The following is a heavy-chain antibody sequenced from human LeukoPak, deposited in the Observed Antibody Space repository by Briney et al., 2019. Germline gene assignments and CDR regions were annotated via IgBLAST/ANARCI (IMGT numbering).Heavy chain of an antibody. Sequence: SETLSLTCAVYGGSFSGYYWSWIRQPPGKGLEWIGEINHSGSTNYNPALKSRVTISVDTSKNQFSLKLSSVTAADTAVYYCARFVSSGYSHDAFDIWGQGTMVTVSS. CDR1: GGSFSGYY. CDR2: INHSGST. J-gene: IGHJ3*02. V-gene: IGHV4-34*01. D-gene: IGHD3-22*01. CDR3: ARFVSSGYSHDAFDI.